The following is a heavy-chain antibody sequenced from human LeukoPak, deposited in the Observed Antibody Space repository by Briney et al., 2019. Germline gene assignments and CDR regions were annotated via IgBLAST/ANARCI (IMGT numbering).Heavy chain of an antibody. Sequence: GGSLRLSCAASVFRFNSDGMIWVRQVPGKGLEWVANVNQDGSKKHYVDSVKGRFTISRDNAKNSMYLQMNSLRAEDTAVYYCARAMDYWGQGTLVAVSS. CDR1: VFRFNSDG. CDR3: ARAMDY. J-gene: IGHJ4*02. CDR2: VNQDGSKK. V-gene: IGHV3-7*03.